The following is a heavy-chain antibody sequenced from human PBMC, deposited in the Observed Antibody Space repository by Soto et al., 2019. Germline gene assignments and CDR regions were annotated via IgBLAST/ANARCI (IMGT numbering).Heavy chain of an antibody. Sequence: EVQLVQSGAEVKKPGESLKISCKDSGFSFASSWIGWVRQMPGKGLEWMGVIYPGDSDTRYSPSFQGQVTISADKSISTAYLQWSSLKASDTAMYDWARGDYRVLEFWGQGTLVTVSS. J-gene: IGHJ4*02. D-gene: IGHD4-4*01. V-gene: IGHV5-51*03. CDR1: GFSFASSW. CDR3: ARGDYRVLEF. CDR2: IYPGDSDT.